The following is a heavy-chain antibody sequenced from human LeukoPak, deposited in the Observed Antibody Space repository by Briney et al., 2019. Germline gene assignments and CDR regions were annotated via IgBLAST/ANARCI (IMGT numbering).Heavy chain of an antibody. CDR2: IRYDGSNK. J-gene: IGHJ4*02. D-gene: IGHD3-22*01. V-gene: IGHV3-30*02. CDR3: AKDCDSSGYYPYYFDY. Sequence: GGSLRLSCAASGFTFSSYGMHWVRQAPGKGLEWVAFIRYDGSNKYYADSVKGRFTISRDNSKNTLYLQMNSLRAEVTAVYYCAKDCDSSGYYPYYFDYWGQGTLVTVSS. CDR1: GFTFSSYG.